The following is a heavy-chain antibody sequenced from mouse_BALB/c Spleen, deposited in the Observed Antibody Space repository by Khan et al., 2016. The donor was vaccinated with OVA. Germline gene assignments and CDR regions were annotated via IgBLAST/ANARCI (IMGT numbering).Heavy chain of an antibody. CDR2: ISSDGDYT. Sequence: EVELVESGGDLVKSGGSLKLSCAASGFTFSPYSMSWVRQTPDKRLDWVATISSDGDYTYYPDSVKGRFNISRDNAKNTLYLQMSSLKSEDTAIYYCATHLTGSFAYWGQGTLVTVSA. V-gene: IGHV5-6*01. D-gene: IGHD4-1*01. CDR1: GFTFSPYS. J-gene: IGHJ3*01. CDR3: ATHLTGSFAY.